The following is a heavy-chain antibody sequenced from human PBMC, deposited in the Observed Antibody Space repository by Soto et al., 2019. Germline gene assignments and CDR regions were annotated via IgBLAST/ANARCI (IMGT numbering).Heavy chain of an antibody. Sequence: SETLSLACTVSGGSISIYYWSWIRQPPGKGLEWIGYIYYSGSTNYNPSLKSRVTISVDTSKNQFSLKLSSVTAADTAVYYCASSTSLGWFDSWGQGILVTVSS. CDR3: ASSTSLGWFDS. D-gene: IGHD2-2*01. CDR1: GGSISIYY. J-gene: IGHJ5*01. CDR2: IYYSGST. V-gene: IGHV4-59*08.